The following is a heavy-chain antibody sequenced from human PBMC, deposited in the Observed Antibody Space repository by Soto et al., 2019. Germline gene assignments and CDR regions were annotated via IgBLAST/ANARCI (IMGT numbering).Heavy chain of an antibody. CDR2: TSNDGSDK. J-gene: IGHJ1*01. Sequence: QVQLVESGGGVVQPGTSLRVSCVGSGFTFRSYVIHWVRQAPGKGLEWVALTSNDGSDKYYGDSVRGRFTISRDNSRNTVDLQMDSLRLEDTALYYCARWGTTVGLDVWGQGTLVSVSS. CDR3: ARWGTTVGLDV. CDR1: GFTFRSYV. D-gene: IGHD4-17*01. V-gene: IGHV3-30*19.